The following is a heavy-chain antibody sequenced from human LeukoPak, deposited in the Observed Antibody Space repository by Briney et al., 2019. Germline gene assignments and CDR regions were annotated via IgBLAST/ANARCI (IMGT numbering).Heavy chain of an antibody. V-gene: IGHV1-2*04. CDR1: GYTFTGYY. Sequence: ASVKVSCKASGYTFTGYYMHWVRQVPGQGLEWMGWINPNSGGTNYAQKFQGWVTMTRDTSISTAYMELSRLRSDDTAVYYCAREAGYCSSTSCQNDAFDIWGQGTMVTVSS. J-gene: IGHJ3*02. CDR2: INPNSGGT. CDR3: AREAGYCSSTSCQNDAFDI. D-gene: IGHD2-2*01.